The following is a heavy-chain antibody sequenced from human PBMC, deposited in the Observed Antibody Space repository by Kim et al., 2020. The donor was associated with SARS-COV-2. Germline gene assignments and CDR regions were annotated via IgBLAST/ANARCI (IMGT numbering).Heavy chain of an antibody. CDR1: GYTFTSYG. V-gene: IGHV1-18*01. D-gene: IGHD4-4*01. CDR2: ISAYNGNT. CDR3: AREEMGYSNWGYYYYYGMDV. Sequence: ASVKVSCKASGYTFTSYGISWVRQAPGQGLEWMGWISAYNGNTNYAQKLQGRVTMTTDTSTSTAYMELRSLRSDDTAVYYCAREEMGYSNWGYYYYYGMDVWGQGTTVTVSS. J-gene: IGHJ6*02.